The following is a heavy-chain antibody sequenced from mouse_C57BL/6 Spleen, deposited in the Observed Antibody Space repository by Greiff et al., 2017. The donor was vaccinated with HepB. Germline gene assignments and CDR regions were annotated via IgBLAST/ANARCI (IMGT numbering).Heavy chain of an antibody. CDR2: IDPANGNT. CDR3: ARWGTGNALDY. J-gene: IGHJ2*01. Sequence: EVQLQQSVAELVKPGASVKLSCTASGYNFKNNYMHWVKQRPEQGLEWIGRIDPANGNTNYNPKFQGKATITANTSSNTAYLQLSSLTSEDTAIDYVARWGTGNALDYWGQGTTLTVSS. CDR1: GYNFKNNY. V-gene: IGHV14-3*01. D-gene: IGHD4-1*01.